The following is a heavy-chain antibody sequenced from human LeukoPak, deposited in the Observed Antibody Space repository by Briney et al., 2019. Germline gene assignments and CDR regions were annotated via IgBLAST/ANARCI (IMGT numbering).Heavy chain of an antibody. J-gene: IGHJ3*02. CDR3: QANGITIFGVVIPNDAFDI. D-gene: IGHD3-3*01. CDR2: IRYDGSNK. V-gene: IGHV3-30*02. CDR1: GFTFSRYG. Sequence: GGSLRLSCAASGFTFSRYGMHWVRQAPGKGLEWVAFIRYDGSNKYYADSVKGRFTISRDNSKNTLYLQMNSLRAEDTAVYYCQANGITIFGVVIPNDAFDIWGQGTMVTVSS.